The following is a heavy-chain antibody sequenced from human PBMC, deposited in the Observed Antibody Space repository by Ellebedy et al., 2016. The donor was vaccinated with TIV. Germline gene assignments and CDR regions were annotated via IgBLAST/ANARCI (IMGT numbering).Heavy chain of an antibody. CDR3: ARLNWGRFAFDF. V-gene: IGHV3-7*01. Sequence: GGSLRLSXEASGFSFSNYWMSWVRQGPGKGLEWVANMKPDGSEKFYVDSVNGRFTISRDNAKNSLYLHLSSLRPEDTAVYYCARLNWGRFAFDFWGQGTLVTVSS. D-gene: IGHD7-27*01. J-gene: IGHJ5*01. CDR1: GFSFSNYW. CDR2: MKPDGSEK.